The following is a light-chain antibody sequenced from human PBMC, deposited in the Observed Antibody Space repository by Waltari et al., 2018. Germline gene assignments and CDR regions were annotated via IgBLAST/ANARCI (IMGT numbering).Light chain of an antibody. CDR1: QSVNNY. Sequence: EIVLTQSPGTLSLSPGERATHSCRASQSVNNYLAWFQQKPGQAPRLLIHGASSRATGIPDRISGSGSGTDFTLTISGLEPQDFAVYYCQQYSSSPLTFGPGTKVDIK. CDR2: GAS. V-gene: IGKV3-20*01. J-gene: IGKJ3*01. CDR3: QQYSSSPLT.